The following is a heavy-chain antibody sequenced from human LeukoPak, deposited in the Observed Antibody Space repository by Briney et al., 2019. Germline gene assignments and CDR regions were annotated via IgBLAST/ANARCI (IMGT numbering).Heavy chain of an antibody. Sequence: PGGSLRLSCAASGFTFSNYAMNWVRQAPGKGLEYVSAISTNGGSTYYANSVKGRFTISRDNSRNTLYLRMGSLRTDDMAVYYCARANYCSNGVCYPDYWGQGTLVTVSS. CDR1: GFTFSNYA. CDR3: ARANYCSNGVCYPDY. V-gene: IGHV3-64*01. D-gene: IGHD2-8*01. CDR2: ISTNGGST. J-gene: IGHJ4*02.